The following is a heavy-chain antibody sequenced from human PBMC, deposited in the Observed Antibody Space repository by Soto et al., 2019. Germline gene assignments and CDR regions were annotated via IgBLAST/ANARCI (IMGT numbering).Heavy chain of an antibody. Sequence: QVQLVQSGAEVKEPGDSVRVSCEASGYTFTAYHIHWVRQAPGQGLEWMGWINPKFGDTTYAQDFQGRVSKNRGKANNQGYMELSRLTPDRTAIFYFSKNYDYLFCPGSGNGHGVWGQGTTVTVFS. D-gene: IGHD6-25*01. CDR3: SKNYDYLFCPGSGNGHGV. V-gene: IGHV1-2*02. CDR2: INPKFGDT. J-gene: IGHJ6*02. CDR1: GYTFTAYH.